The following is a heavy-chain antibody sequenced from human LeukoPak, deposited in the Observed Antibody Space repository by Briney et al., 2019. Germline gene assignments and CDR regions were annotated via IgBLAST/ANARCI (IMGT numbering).Heavy chain of an antibody. J-gene: IGHJ4*02. V-gene: IGHV3-53*05. CDR1: GFTVSSNY. CDR3: ARGSRKLYSSSWYFDY. Sequence: GGSLRLSCAAPGFTVSSNYMSWVRQAPGKGLEWVSVIYSGGSTYYADSVKGRFTISRDNSKNTLYLQMNSLRAEDTAVYYCARGSRKLYSSSWYFDYWGQGTLVTVSS. CDR2: IYSGGST. D-gene: IGHD6-13*01.